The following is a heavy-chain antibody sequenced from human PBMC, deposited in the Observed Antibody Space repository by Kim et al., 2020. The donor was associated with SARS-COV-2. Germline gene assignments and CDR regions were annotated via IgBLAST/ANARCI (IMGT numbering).Heavy chain of an antibody. J-gene: IGHJ3*01. CDR2: MYDSGKT. V-gene: IGHV4-30-4*01. D-gene: IGHD7-27*01. Sequence: SETLSLTCTVSGGSVSGGNYYWSWIRQPPGKGPEWIGFMYDSGKTLYNPSLKSRLSISVDTSKNQFSLKLQSVSAADTAMYFCARDLGMGWSGESNDAFDVWGQGTRVIVSS. CDR3: ARDLGMGWSGESNDAFDV. CDR1: GGSVSGGNYY.